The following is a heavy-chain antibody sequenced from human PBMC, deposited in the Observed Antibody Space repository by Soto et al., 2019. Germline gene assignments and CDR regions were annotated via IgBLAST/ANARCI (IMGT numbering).Heavy chain of an antibody. V-gene: IGHV1-69*01. D-gene: IGHD1-26*01. CDR3: ARVAFSGIMMGGVDS. Sequence: QVQLVQSGAEVRRPGSSVKISCKASGGTFTNFAISWVRQAPGQGLELVGGIVPMFGTTHYPQKFQGRVTVTADESTRTVSMDLHGLISADTAIYYCARVAFSGIMMGGVDSWGQGTQVTVSS. J-gene: IGHJ4*02. CDR2: IVPMFGTT. CDR1: GGTFTNFA.